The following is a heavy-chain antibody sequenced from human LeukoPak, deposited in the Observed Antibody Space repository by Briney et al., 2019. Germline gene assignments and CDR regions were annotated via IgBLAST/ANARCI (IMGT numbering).Heavy chain of an antibody. J-gene: IGHJ4*02. D-gene: IGHD2-2*01. CDR2: IRYDGSNK. Sequence: SGGSPRLSCAASGFTFSSYGMHWVRQAPGKGLEWVAFIRYDGSNKYYADSVKGRFTISRDNSKNTLYLQMNSLRAEDTAVYYCAKVYCSSTSCPHNLDYWGQGTLVTVSS. V-gene: IGHV3-30*02. CDR3: AKVYCSSTSCPHNLDY. CDR1: GFTFSSYG.